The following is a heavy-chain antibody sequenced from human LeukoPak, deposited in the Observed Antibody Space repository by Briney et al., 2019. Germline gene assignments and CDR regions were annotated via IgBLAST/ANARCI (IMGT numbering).Heavy chain of an antibody. CDR2: IDWDDDK. D-gene: IGHD3-16*01. Sequence: TLSLTCAVSGGSISSGGYSWSWIRQPPGKALEWLALIDWDDDKYYSTSLKTRLTISKDTSKNQVVLTMTNMDPVDTATYYCARKGSRAFGFDYWGQGTLVTVSS. V-gene: IGHV2-70*01. J-gene: IGHJ4*02. CDR1: GGSISSGGYS. CDR3: ARKGSRAFGFDY.